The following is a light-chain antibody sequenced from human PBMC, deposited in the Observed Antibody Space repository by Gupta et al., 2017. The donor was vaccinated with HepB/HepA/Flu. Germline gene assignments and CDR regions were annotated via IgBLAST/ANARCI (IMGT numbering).Light chain of an antibody. CDR3: QQGDNRPIT. CDR1: QDISNY. V-gene: IGKV1-33*01. J-gene: IGKJ5*01. Sequence: DIQMTQSPSSLSASVGDRVTITCQASQDISNYLNWYQQKPGKAPKLLIYDTSNLQTGVPSRFSGSGFGTDFTLTISSLQPEDIATYYCQQGDNRPITFGQGTRLEIK. CDR2: DTS.